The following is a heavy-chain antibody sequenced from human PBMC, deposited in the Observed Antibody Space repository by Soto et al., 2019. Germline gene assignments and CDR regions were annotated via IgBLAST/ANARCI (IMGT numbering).Heavy chain of an antibody. CDR2: IYYSGST. Sequence: QLQLQESGPGLVKPSETLSLTCTVSGGSISSSSYYWGWIRQPPGKGLEWIGSIYYSGSTYYNPSLKRRVPISVDTSKNQFSLKLTSVTAADTAVYYCATTYFFGSGSGYWGQGTLVTVSS. J-gene: IGHJ4*02. V-gene: IGHV4-39*01. CDR1: GGSISSSSYY. D-gene: IGHD3-10*01. CDR3: ATTYFFGSGSGY.